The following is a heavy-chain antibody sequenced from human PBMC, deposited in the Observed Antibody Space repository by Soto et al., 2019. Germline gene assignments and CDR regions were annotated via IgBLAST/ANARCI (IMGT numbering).Heavy chain of an antibody. Sequence: SETLSLTCTVSGGSISSGGYYWSWIRQHPGKGLEWIGYIYYSGSTYYNPSLKSRVTISVDTSKNQFSLKLSSVTAAGTAVYYCARQGLATIPFDYWGQGTLVTVSS. CDR2: IYYSGST. CDR1: GGSISSGGYY. CDR3: ARQGLATIPFDY. J-gene: IGHJ4*02. D-gene: IGHD5-12*01. V-gene: IGHV4-31*03.